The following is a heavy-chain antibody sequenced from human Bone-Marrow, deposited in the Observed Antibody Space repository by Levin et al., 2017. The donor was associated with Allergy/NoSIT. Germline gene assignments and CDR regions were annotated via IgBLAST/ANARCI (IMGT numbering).Heavy chain of an antibody. Sequence: GGSLRLSCAASGFTFSSYGMHWVRQAPGKGLEWVAVIWYDGSNKYYADSVKGRFTISRDNSKNTLYLQMNSLRAEDTAVYYCARDAPSNSSSWYYYYYGMDVWGQGTTVTVSS. CDR3: ARDAPSNSSSWYYYYYGMDV. V-gene: IGHV3-33*01. CDR2: IWYDGSNK. CDR1: GFTFSSYG. D-gene: IGHD6-13*01. J-gene: IGHJ6*02.